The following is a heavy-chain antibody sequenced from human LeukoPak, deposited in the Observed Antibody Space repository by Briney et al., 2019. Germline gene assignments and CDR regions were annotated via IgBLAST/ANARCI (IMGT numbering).Heavy chain of an antibody. V-gene: IGHV3-30-3*01. CDR1: GFTFSSYA. D-gene: IGHD4-17*01. Sequence: GGSLRLSCAASGFTFSSYAMHWVRQAPGKGLEWVAVISYDGSNKYYADSVKGRFTISRDNSKNTLYLQMNSLRAEDTAVYYCAREESEVTTYVGGNYYYYGMDVWGQGTTVTVSS. CDR2: ISYDGSNK. J-gene: IGHJ6*02. CDR3: AREESEVTTYVGGNYYYYGMDV.